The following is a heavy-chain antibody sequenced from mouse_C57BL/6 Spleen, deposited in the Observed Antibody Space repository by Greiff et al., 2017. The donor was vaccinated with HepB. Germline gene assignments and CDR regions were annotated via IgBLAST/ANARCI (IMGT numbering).Heavy chain of an antibody. J-gene: IGHJ2*01. CDR3: AGNYGSSYPYFDY. CDR1: GYTFTSYW. D-gene: IGHD1-1*01. CDR2: IHPNSGST. Sequence: QVQLQQPGAELVKPGASVKLSCKASGYTFTSYWMHWVKQRPGQGLEWIGMIHPNSGSTNYNEKFKSKATLTVDKSSSTAYMQLSSLTSEDSAVYYCAGNYGSSYPYFDYRGQGTTLTVSS. V-gene: IGHV1-64*01.